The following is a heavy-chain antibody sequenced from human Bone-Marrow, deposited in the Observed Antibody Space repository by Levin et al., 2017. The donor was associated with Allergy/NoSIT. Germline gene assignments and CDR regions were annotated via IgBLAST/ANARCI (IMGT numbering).Heavy chain of an antibody. CDR3: VRGSMASSYYNMDV. V-gene: IGHV1-69*06. CDR2: IIPIYGTP. D-gene: IGHD2/OR15-2a*01. CDR1: RGTFSNYA. Sequence: VASVKVSCKASRGTFSNYAFIWVRQAPGQGLEWMGGIIPIYGTPDYAQKFQGRVAIAAEKSTNTAYMELNSLTSEDTAVYYCVRGSMASSYYNMDVWGQGTTITVSS. J-gene: IGHJ6*02.